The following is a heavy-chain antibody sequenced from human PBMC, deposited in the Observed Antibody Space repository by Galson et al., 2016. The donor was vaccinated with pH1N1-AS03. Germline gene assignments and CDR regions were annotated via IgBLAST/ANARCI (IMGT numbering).Heavy chain of an antibody. J-gene: IGHJ4*02. Sequence: SLRLSCAASEFSFSRFAMAWVRQAPGKGLEWVSSIIGSGENTWYAESAKGRFTISRDNSKNTLYLQLNSLRAEDTALYYCAKGSGYCSDAICYRFDRWGQGTLVTVSS. D-gene: IGHD2-15*01. CDR3: AKGSGYCSDAICYRFDR. CDR2: IIGSGENT. CDR1: EFSFSRFA. V-gene: IGHV3-23*01.